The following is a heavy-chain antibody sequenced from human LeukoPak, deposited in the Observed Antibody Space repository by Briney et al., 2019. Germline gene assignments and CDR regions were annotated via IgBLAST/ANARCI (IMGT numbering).Heavy chain of an antibody. CDR2: MNPNSGNT. V-gene: IGHV1-8*01. D-gene: IGHD1-14*01. CDR3: AREEDRYYYYGMDV. J-gene: IGHJ6*02. Sequence: ASVKVSCKASGYTFTSYDINWVRQATGQGLEWMGWMNPNSGNTGYAQKFQGRVTMTRDTSISTAYMELSSLRSEDTAVYYCAREEDRYYYYGMDVWGQGTTVTVSS. CDR1: GYTFTSYD.